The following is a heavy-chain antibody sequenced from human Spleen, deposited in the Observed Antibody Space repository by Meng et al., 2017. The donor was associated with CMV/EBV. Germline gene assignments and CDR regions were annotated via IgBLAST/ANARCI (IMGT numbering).Heavy chain of an antibody. CDR2: IGSSGSNL. Sequence: GESLKISCTASGFTFNDYYMTWVRQAPGKGLEWLSSIGSSGSNLYYADSVKGRFTISRDNAQNSLYLQMNSLRAEDTAVYYCARGRVLEVPQGAFDIWGQGTMVTVSS. D-gene: IGHD2-2*01. CDR3: ARGRVLEVPQGAFDI. CDR1: GFTFNDYY. J-gene: IGHJ3*02. V-gene: IGHV3-21*06.